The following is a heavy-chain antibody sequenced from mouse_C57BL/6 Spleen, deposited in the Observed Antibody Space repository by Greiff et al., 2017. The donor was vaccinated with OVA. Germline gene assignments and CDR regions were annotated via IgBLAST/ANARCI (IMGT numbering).Heavy chain of an antibody. V-gene: IGHV1-62-2*01. Sequence: QVHVKQSGAELVKPGASVKLSCKASGYTFTEYTIHWVKQRSGQGLEWIGWFYPGSGSIKYNEKFKDKATLTADKSSSTVYMELSRLTSEDSAVYFCARHEEDYGSTPYAMDYWGQGTSVTVSS. J-gene: IGHJ4*01. CDR2: FYPGSGSI. D-gene: IGHD1-1*01. CDR1: GYTFTEYT. CDR3: ARHEEDYGSTPYAMDY.